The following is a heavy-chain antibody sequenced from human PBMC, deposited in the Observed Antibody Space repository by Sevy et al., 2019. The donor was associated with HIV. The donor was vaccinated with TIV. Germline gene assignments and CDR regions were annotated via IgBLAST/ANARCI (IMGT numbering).Heavy chain of an antibody. D-gene: IGHD6-13*01. CDR2: IRNKADSYTT. Sequence: GGSLRLSCAASGFTFSDHYMEWVRQAPGKGPEWVGRIRNKADSYTTEYAASVKGRFTISRDDSKNSLYLLMNSLKTEDTAVYYCATHAGIAAAGRVFDYWGQGTLVTVS. V-gene: IGHV3-72*01. J-gene: IGHJ4*02. CDR1: GFTFSDHY. CDR3: ATHAGIAAAGRVFDY.